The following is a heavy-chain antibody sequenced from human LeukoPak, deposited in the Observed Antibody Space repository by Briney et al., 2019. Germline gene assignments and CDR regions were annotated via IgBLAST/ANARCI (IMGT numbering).Heavy chain of an antibody. D-gene: IGHD5-24*01. J-gene: IGHJ4*02. CDR2: ISYDGTEK. V-gene: IGHV3-30*18. Sequence: GGSLRLSCAASGFTFSSYGMHWVRQAPGKGLEWVAVISYDGTEKYYADSVKGRCTISRDNPRKTVYLQMNSLRTEDTAVYYCAKDRWLQGYFDYWGQGTLVTVSS. CDR3: AKDRWLQGYFDY. CDR1: GFTFSSYG.